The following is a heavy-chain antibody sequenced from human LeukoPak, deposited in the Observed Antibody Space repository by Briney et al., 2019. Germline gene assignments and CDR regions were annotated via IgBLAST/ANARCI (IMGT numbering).Heavy chain of an antibody. D-gene: IGHD2-15*01. Sequence: ASVKVSCKASGYTFTSYDINWVRQATGQGLEWMGWRNPNSGNTGYAQKLQGRVTMTRNTSISTAYMELSSLRSEDTAVYYCARGGYCSGGSCDEVYYYGMDVWGQGTTVTVSS. CDR3: ARGGYCSGGSCDEVYYYGMDV. CDR2: RNPNSGNT. V-gene: IGHV1-8*01. J-gene: IGHJ6*02. CDR1: GYTFTSYD.